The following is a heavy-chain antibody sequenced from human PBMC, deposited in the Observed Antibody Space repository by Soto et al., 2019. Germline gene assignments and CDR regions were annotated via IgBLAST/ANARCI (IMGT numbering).Heavy chain of an antibody. CDR1: GFTFDDYA. V-gene: IGHV3-9*01. D-gene: IGHD1-26*01. CDR3: AKDTYIIVGGTHLDF. CDR2: ISWNSDST. Sequence: EVHLVESGGGLVQPGRSLRLSFAASGFTFDDYAMHWVRQAPGKGLEWVSGISWNSDSTGYADSVKGRFTISRDNAKNSLFLQMNSLRAEDTALYFCAKDTYIIVGGTHLDFWGRGTLVSVSS. J-gene: IGHJ4*02.